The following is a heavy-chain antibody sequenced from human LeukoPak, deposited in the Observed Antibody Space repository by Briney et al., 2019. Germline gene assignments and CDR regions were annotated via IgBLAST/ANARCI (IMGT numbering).Heavy chain of an antibody. J-gene: IGHJ5*02. D-gene: IGHD3-3*01. CDR1: GYTFTSYG. Sequence: ASVKVSCKASGYTFTSYGISWVRQAPGQGLEWMGWISAYNGNTNYAQKLQGRVTMTTDTSTSTAYMELRSLRSDDTAVYYCAREQVNIRFLEWLGHNWFDPWGQGALVTVSS. V-gene: IGHV1-18*01. CDR2: ISAYNGNT. CDR3: AREQVNIRFLEWLGHNWFDP.